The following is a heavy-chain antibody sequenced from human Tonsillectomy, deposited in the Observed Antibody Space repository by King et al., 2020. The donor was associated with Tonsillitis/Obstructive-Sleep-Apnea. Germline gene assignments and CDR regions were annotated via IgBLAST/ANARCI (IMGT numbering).Heavy chain of an antibody. CDR2: LNTNTGNP. Sequence: QLVQSGSELKKPGASVKVSCKASGYTFTSYALNWVRQAPGQGLEWMGWLNTNTGNPTYAQGFTGRFVFSLDTSVSTAYLQISSLKADDTAVYYCARDGQQLAPDYYYYLDVWGEGTTVTVSS. CDR1: GYTFTSYA. CDR3: ARDGQQLAPDYYYYLDV. J-gene: IGHJ6*03. V-gene: IGHV7-4-1*02. D-gene: IGHD6-13*01.